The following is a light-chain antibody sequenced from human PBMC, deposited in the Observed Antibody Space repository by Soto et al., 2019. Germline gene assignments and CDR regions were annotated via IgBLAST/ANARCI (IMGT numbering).Light chain of an antibody. Sequence: QSALTQPASVSGPPGQSITISCTGTSSDVGRFNFVSWFQQHPGKAPKLLIYEVTKRPSGVSNRFSGSKSGNTASLTISGLQTEDEADYYCSSYTTSSTYVFGNGTKVTVL. CDR3: SSYTTSSTYV. CDR2: EVT. V-gene: IGLV2-14*01. CDR1: SSDVGRFNF. J-gene: IGLJ1*01.